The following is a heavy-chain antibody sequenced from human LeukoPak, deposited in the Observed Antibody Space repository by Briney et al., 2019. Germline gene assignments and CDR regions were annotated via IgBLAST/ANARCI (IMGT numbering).Heavy chain of an antibody. CDR2: IYSGGDT. D-gene: IGHD3-22*01. Sequence: PGGSLRLSCAASGFDVSRIYMSWVRQAPGKGLEWVSIIYSGGDTFYADSVRGRFTISRDNSKNTVYLQMNSLRAEDTAVYYCAKGSKEYDSSGYLFDYWGQGTLVTVSS. CDR1: GFDVSRIY. J-gene: IGHJ4*02. CDR3: AKGSKEYDSSGYLFDY. V-gene: IGHV3-66*02.